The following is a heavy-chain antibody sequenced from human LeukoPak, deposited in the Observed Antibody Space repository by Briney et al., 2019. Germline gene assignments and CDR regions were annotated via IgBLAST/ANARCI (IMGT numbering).Heavy chain of an antibody. CDR3: ARGLTYYYDSSGSKSFDY. CDR2: IYHSGST. Sequence: SGTLSLTCAVSGGSFSSSNWWNWVRQPPGKGLEWIGEIYHSGSTNYNPSLKSRVTISVDKSKNQFSLKLSSVAAADTAVYYCARGLTYYYDSSGSKSFDYWGQGTLVTVSS. J-gene: IGHJ4*02. CDR1: GGSFSSSNW. V-gene: IGHV4-4*02. D-gene: IGHD3-22*01.